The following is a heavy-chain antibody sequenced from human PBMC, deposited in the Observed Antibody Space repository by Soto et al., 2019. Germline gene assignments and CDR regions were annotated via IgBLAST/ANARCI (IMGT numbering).Heavy chain of an antibody. V-gene: IGHV3-30*18. D-gene: IGHD4-17*01. J-gene: IGHJ6*02. CDR3: AKDGDRGGMDV. CDR1: GFTFSSYG. CDR2: ISYDGSNK. Sequence: QVQLVESGGGVVQPGRSLRLSCAASGFTFSSYGMHWVRQAPGKGLEWVAVISYDGSNKYYADSVKGRFTISRDNSKNTLYLQMNSLRAEDTAVYYCAKDGDRGGMDVWGQGTTVTVSS.